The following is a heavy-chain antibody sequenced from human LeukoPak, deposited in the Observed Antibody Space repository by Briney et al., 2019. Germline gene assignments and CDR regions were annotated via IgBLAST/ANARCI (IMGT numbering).Heavy chain of an antibody. CDR2: IYTSGST. V-gene: IGHV4-61*02. CDR1: GYSISSGYY. D-gene: IGHD3-10*01. Sequence: PSETLSLTCTVSGYSISSGYYWSWIRQPAGKGLEWIGRIYTSGSTNYNPSLKSRVTISLDTSKNQFSLKLSSVTAADTAVYYCARHGGYYGSGSYFNFDYWGQGTLVTVSS. J-gene: IGHJ4*02. CDR3: ARHGGYYGSGSYFNFDY.